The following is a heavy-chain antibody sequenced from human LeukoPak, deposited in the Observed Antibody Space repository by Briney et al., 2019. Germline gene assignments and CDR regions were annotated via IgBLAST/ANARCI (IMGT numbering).Heavy chain of an antibody. CDR1: GFTFSSYA. CDR3: ARASWGYYYYYTDV. V-gene: IGHV3-23*01. J-gene: IGHJ6*03. Sequence: GGSLRLSCAASGFTFSSYAMSWVRQAPGKGLEWVSVISGSGGKTYYADSVKGRFTISRDNSKNTLYLQMSSLTAEDTAVYYCARASWGYYYYYTDVWGIGTTVTISS. CDR2: ISGSGGKT. D-gene: IGHD3-16*01.